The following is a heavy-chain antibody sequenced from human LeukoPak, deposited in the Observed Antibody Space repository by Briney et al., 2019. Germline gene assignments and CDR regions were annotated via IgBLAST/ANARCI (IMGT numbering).Heavy chain of an antibody. V-gene: IGHV3-21*01. CDR2: ISGSSGYI. CDR1: GFTFSTYS. D-gene: IGHD5-12*01. J-gene: IGHJ4*02. CDR3: ARAEGYGAIDF. Sequence: GGSLRLSCAASGFTFSTYSMNWVRQAPGKGLEWVSSISGSSGYIYYADSVKGRFTIFRDNAQNSLFLQINSLRVEDTALYYCARAEGYGAIDFWGQGTLVTVSS.